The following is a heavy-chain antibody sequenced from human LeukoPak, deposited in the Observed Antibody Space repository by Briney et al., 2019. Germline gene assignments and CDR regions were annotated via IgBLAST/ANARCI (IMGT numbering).Heavy chain of an antibody. CDR3: ARDTGIAARKYYYYGMDV. CDR2: ISAYNGNT. J-gene: IGHJ6*02. D-gene: IGHD6-6*01. Sequence: GASVKVSCKASGYTFTSYGIGWVRQAPGQGLEWMGWISAYNGNTNYAQKLQGRVTMTTDTSTSTAYMELRSLRSDDTAVYYCARDTGIAARKYYYYGMDVWGQGTTVTVSS. V-gene: IGHV1-18*01. CDR1: GYTFTSYG.